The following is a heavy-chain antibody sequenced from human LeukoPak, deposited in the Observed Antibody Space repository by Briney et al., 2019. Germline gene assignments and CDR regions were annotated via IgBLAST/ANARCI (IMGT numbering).Heavy chain of an antibody. D-gene: IGHD5-18*01. CDR1: GYTFTSYD. V-gene: IGHV1-8*01. CDR3: AGKIAYNGYGV. J-gene: IGHJ4*02. Sequence: ASVKVSCKASGYTFTSYDINWVRQATGQGLEWMGWMNPNSGNTGYAQKLQGRVTMPRNTSISTAYMELSSLRSEDTAVYYCAGKIAYNGYGVWGQGTLSPSPQ. CDR2: MNPNSGNT.